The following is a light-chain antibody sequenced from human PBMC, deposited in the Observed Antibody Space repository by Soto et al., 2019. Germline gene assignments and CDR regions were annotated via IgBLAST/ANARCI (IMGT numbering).Light chain of an antibody. CDR3: QQYGCTPVT. J-gene: IGKJ4*01. CDR2: IAS. V-gene: IGKV3-20*01. Sequence: EVVLTQSPATLSLSPGERATLSCRASQSVTANYLAWYQQKPGQAPRLLIYIASTRATGIPDMFSGSGSGTDFTLTISRLEPEDFAVYYCQQYGCTPVTFGGGTKVEIK. CDR1: QSVTANY.